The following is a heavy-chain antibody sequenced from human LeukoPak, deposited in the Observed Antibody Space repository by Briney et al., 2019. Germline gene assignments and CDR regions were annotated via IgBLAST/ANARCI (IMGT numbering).Heavy chain of an antibody. CDR1: GDSVSSNSAA. Sequence: SQTLSLTCAISGDSVSSNSAAWNWIRQSPSRGLEWLGRTYFRSKWYTDYADSVKSRISITADTSKNQFSLHLNSVTPEDTALYYCARDLSGGISILRGSIHDWGQGTQVTVSS. CDR2: TYFRSKWYT. J-gene: IGHJ4*02. CDR3: ARDLSGGISILRGSIHD. V-gene: IGHV6-1*01. D-gene: IGHD3-10*01.